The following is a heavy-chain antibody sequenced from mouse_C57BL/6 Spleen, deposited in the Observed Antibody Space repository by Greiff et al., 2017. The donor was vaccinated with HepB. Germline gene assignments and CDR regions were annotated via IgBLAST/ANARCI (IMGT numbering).Heavy chain of an antibody. D-gene: IGHD2-5*01. CDR2: IDPSDSYT. CDR3: ARYYSNYYYAMDY. CDR1: GYTFTSYW. Sequence: QVQLKQSGAELVMPGASVKLSCKASGYTFTSYWMHWVKQRPGQGLEWIGEIDPSDSYTNYNQKFKGKSTLTVDKSSSTAYMQLSSLTSEDSAVYYCARYYSNYYYAMDYWGQGTSVTVSS. V-gene: IGHV1-69*01. J-gene: IGHJ4*01.